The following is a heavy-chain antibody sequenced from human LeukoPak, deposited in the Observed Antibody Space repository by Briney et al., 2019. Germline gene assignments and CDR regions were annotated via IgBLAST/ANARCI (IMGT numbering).Heavy chain of an antibody. V-gene: IGHV4-59*08. Sequence: SETLSLTCTVSGGSISSYYWSWIRQPPGKGLEWIGYIYYSGSTNYNPSLKSRVTISVDTSKNQFSLKLSSVTAADAAVYYCARGEGYSGYDWFHWGQGTLVTVSS. J-gene: IGHJ4*02. D-gene: IGHD5-12*01. CDR3: ARGEGYSGYDWFH. CDR1: GGSISSYY. CDR2: IYYSGST.